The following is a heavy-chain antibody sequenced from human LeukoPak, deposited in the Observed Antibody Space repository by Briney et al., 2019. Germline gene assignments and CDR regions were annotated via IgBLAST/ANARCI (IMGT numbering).Heavy chain of an antibody. D-gene: IGHD3-22*01. CDR3: ARAGSGYSFDY. CDR2: TSNSGST. V-gene: IGHV4-59*01. CDR1: GDSISSYY. J-gene: IGHJ4*02. Sequence: SETLSLTCTVSGDSISSYYWNWIRQPPGKGLEWIGYTSNSGSTNNNPSLKSRLSISIDTSKNQFSLRLNSVTAADTAVYYCARAGSGYSFDYWGQGRLVTVSS.